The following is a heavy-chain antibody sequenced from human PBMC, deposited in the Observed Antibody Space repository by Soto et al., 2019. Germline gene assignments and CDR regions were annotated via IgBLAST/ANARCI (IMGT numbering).Heavy chain of an antibody. CDR1: GFIFSNTW. D-gene: IGHD3-10*01. CDR3: TTPTTSMIRS. CDR2: IKSKADGGTA. Sequence: EVQLVESGGGLVKPGGSLRPSCAASGFIFSNTWMNWVRQAPGKGLEWVGRIKSKADGGTADYAAPVKGRFTISRDDSKNTLYVQMNSLKTEDTAVYYCTTPTTSMIRSWGQGTLVTVSS. J-gene: IGHJ4*02. V-gene: IGHV3-15*07.